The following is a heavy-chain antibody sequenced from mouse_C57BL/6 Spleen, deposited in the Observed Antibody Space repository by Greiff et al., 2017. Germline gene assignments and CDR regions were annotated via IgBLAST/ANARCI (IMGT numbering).Heavy chain of an antibody. Sequence: QVQLQQSGPELVKPGASVKISCKASGYTFTAYYINWVKQRPGQGLEWIGWIYPGSGNTKYNEKFKGKATLTVDTSSSTAYMQLSSLTSEDSAVYFGARERVTTVVAKDYYDMDYWGQGTSVTVSS. V-gene: IGHV1-84*01. J-gene: IGHJ4*01. CDR2: IYPGSGNT. CDR3: ARERVTTVVAKDYYDMDY. D-gene: IGHD1-1*01. CDR1: GYTFTAYY.